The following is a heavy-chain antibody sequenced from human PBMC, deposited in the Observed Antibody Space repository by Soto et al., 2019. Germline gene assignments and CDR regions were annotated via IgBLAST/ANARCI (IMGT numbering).Heavy chain of an antibody. CDR2: ISGSGFKK. D-gene: IGHD1-26*01. CDR1: GFIFENFG. J-gene: IGHJ5*02. CDR3: AKNQGVELVPLATVDWFDP. V-gene: IGHV3-23*01. Sequence: AGSLRLSCAASGFIFENFGMSWVRQAPGKGLEWISSISGSGFKKYYADSVKGRFTISRDNSKSTVYLELNNLSAEDTAVYHCAKNQGVELVPLATVDWFDPWGQGSVVTVSS.